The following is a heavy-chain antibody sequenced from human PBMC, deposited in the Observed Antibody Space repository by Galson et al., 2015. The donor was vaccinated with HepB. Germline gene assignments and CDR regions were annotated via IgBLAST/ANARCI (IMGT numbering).Heavy chain of an antibody. V-gene: IGHV1-18*01. D-gene: IGHD5-24*01. CDR1: GYTFTTYG. Sequence: SVKVSCKASGYTFTTYGVSWVRQAPGQGLEWMGRISAYNGNTDYAQRFQGGVTMTTATFTSTAYMELRSLRSDDTAIYYCARGGVATIGGPTFDYWGQGTLVTVSS. CDR2: ISAYNGNT. J-gene: IGHJ4*02. CDR3: ARGGVATIGGPTFDY.